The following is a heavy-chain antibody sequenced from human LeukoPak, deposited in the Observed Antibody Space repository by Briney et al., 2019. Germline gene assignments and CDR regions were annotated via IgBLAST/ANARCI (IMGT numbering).Heavy chain of an antibody. J-gene: IGHJ2*01. CDR1: GGSISSSNW. D-gene: IGHD6-13*01. CDR2: IYHSGST. Sequence: SETLSLTCAVSGGSISSSNWWSWVRQPPGKGLEWIGEIYHSGSTNYNPSLKSRVTISVDKSKNQFSLKLSSVTAADTAVYYCARVYYSRSYDYWYFDLWGRGTLVTVSS. V-gene: IGHV4-4*02. CDR3: ARVYYSRSYDYWYFDL.